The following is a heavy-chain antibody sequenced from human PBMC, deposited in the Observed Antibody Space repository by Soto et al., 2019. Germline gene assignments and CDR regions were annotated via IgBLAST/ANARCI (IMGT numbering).Heavy chain of an antibody. J-gene: IGHJ4*02. CDR3: AREYCSSTSCYPYFDD. V-gene: IGHV3-11*01. CDR2: ISSSGSTI. CDR1: GFTFSDYY. D-gene: IGHD2-2*01. Sequence: GGSLRLSCAASGFTFSDYYMSWIRQAPGKGLEWVSYISSSGSTIYYADSVKGRFTISRDNAKNSLYLQMNSLRAEDTAVYYCAREYCSSTSCYPYFDDWGQGTLVTVSS.